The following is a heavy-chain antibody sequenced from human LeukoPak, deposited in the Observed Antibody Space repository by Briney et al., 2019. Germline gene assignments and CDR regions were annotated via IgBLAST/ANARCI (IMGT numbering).Heavy chain of an antibody. V-gene: IGHV3-23*01. Sequence: PGGSLRLSCAASGFTFSSYAMSWVRQAPGKGLEWVSAISGSGGSTYYADSVKGRFTISRDNSKNTLYLQMNSLRAEDTAAYYCAKIEGYGDYPYDAFDIWGQGTMVTVSS. J-gene: IGHJ3*02. D-gene: IGHD4-17*01. CDR1: GFTFSSYA. CDR2: ISGSGGST. CDR3: AKIEGYGDYPYDAFDI.